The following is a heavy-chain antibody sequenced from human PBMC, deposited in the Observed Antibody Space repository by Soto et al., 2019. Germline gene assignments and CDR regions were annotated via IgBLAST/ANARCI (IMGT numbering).Heavy chain of an antibody. D-gene: IGHD4-17*01. Sequence: EVQLVESGGGLVQPGGSLRLSCAASGFTFSSYSMNWVRQSPGKGLEWVSYISSSSSTIYYADSVKGRFIIARDNAKNSMYVQMNSLRAEDTAVYYCAREGGDLNWFDPWGQGTLVTVSS. J-gene: IGHJ5*02. CDR2: ISSSSSTI. CDR3: AREGGDLNWFDP. V-gene: IGHV3-48*01. CDR1: GFTFSSYS.